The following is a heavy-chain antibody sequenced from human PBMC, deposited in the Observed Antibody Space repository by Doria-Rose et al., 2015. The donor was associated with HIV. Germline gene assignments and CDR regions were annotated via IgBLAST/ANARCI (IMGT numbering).Heavy chain of an antibody. CDR2: IYYRGST. J-gene: IGHJ6*02. V-gene: IGHV4-39*07. CDR1: GGSISSSSYY. Sequence: QLQESGPGLVKPSETLSLTCTVSGGSISSSSYYWGWIRQPPGKGLEWIGSIYYRGSTYYNPSLKSRVTISVDTSKNQFSPKASSETAADPAVYYCARETNDYQYYYYYGMDVWGQGTTVPDSS. CDR3: ARETNDYQYYYYYGMDV. D-gene: IGHD4-17*01.